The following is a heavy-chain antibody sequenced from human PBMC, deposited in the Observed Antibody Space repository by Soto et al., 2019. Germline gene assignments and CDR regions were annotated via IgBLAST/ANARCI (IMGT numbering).Heavy chain of an antibody. CDR1: GGSISSGTW. J-gene: IGHJ4*02. CDR3: ARHEGNGNVWPLDY. D-gene: IGHD2-8*01. V-gene: IGHV4-4*02. Sequence: SETLSLTCAVSGGSISSGTWWSWVRQPPGRGLEWIGEIYHSGSTYYMPSLRSRVTLSVDTSKNQFSLKLTSVTAEDTAVYYCARHEGNGNVWPLDYWGQGILVTVSS. CDR2: IYHSGST.